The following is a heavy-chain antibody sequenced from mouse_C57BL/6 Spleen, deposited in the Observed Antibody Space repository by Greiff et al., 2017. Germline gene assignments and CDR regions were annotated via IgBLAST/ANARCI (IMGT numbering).Heavy chain of an antibody. CDR3: ARRGDAMDY. J-gene: IGHJ4*01. CDR2: IYPGSGST. Sequence: VKLQQPGAELVKPGASVKMSCKASGYTFTSYWITWVKQRPGQGLEWIGDIYPGSGSTNYNEKFKSKATLTVDTSSSPAYMQLSSLTSEDSAVYYCARRGDAMDYWGQGTSVTVSS. CDR1: GYTFTSYW. V-gene: IGHV1-55*01.